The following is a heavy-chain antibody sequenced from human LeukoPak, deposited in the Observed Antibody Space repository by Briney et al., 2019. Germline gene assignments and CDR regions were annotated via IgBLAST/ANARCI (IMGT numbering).Heavy chain of an antibody. CDR1: GFTFSSYA. V-gene: IGHV3-23*01. CDR2: ISGSGGST. J-gene: IGHJ4*02. Sequence: GGSLRLSCAASGFTFSSYAMSWVRQAPGKGLEWVSAISGSGGSTYYADSVKGRFTISRDNSKNTLYLQMNSLRAEDTAVYYCAKVATTQWLSKITVFDYWGQGTLVTVSS. D-gene: IGHD6-19*01. CDR3: AKVATTQWLSKITVFDY.